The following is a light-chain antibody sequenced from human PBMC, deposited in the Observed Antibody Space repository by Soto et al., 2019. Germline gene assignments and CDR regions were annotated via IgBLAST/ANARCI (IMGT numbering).Light chain of an antibody. Sequence: QSALTQPRSVSGSPGQSVTISCTGTSSDVGGHELVSWYQQYPAKAPKIIIYDVNKRPSGVPDRFSASKSGNTASLTISGLQAEDEADYHCCSYAGSSSVLFGGGTKLTVL. CDR2: DVN. J-gene: IGLJ2*01. CDR3: CSYAGSSSVL. V-gene: IGLV2-11*01. CDR1: SSDVGGHEL.